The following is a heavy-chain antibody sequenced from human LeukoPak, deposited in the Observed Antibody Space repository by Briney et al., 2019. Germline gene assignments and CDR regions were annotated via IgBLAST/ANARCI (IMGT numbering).Heavy chain of an antibody. CDR1: GCTFSSYG. CDR2: IRYDGSNK. J-gene: IGHJ6*03. Sequence: PGRSLRLSCAASGCTFSSYGMNWVHQAPGKGLEWVAFIRYDGSNKYYADSVKGRFTISRDNSKNTLYLQMNSLRAEDTAVYYCAKDGNSYAAYYYYMDVWGKGTTVTVSS. D-gene: IGHD5-18*01. V-gene: IGHV3-30*02. CDR3: AKDGNSYAAYYYYMDV.